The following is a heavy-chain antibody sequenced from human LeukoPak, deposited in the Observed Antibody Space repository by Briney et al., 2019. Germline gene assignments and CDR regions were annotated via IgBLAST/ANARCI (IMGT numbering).Heavy chain of an antibody. CDR1: GFTFSSYA. D-gene: IGHD3-22*01. CDR3: AKAAMIVVVIPDAFDI. CDR2: ISGSGGST. J-gene: IGHJ3*02. Sequence: GGSLRLSCAASGFTFSSYAMSWVRQAPGKGLEWVSAISGSGGSTYYADPVKGRFTISRDNSKNTLYLQMNSLRAEDTAVYYCAKAAMIVVVIPDAFDIWGQGTMVTVSS. V-gene: IGHV3-23*01.